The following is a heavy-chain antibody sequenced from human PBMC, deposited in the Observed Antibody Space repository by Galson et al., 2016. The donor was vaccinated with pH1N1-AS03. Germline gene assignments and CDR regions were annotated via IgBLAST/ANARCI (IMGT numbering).Heavy chain of an antibody. D-gene: IGHD2-15*01. CDR1: AFTFTSHA. V-gene: IGHV3-33*01. CDR2: VFYDGTGK. Sequence: LRLSCAASAFTFTSHAMHWVRQAPGKVLEWVAVVFYDGTGKYYTDSVKGRFTISRDNSKNTLDLQMNSLRAEDTAVYYCARGDKDYWAHLDYWGQGTLVAVSS. J-gene: IGHJ4*02. CDR3: ARGDKDYWAHLDY.